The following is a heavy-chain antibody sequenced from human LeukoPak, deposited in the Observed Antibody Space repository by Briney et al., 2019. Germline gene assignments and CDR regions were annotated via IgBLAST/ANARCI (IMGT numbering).Heavy chain of an antibody. V-gene: IGHV4-34*01. CDR2: INHSGST. Sequence: PSETLSLTCAVYGGSFSGYYWSWIRQPPGKGLEWIGEINHSGSTSYNPSLKSRVTISVDTSKNQFSLKLSSVTAADTAVYYCARNHYYDSSGYLPWGQGTLVTVSS. J-gene: IGHJ5*02. CDR1: GGSFSGYY. CDR3: ARNHYYDSSGYLP. D-gene: IGHD3-22*01.